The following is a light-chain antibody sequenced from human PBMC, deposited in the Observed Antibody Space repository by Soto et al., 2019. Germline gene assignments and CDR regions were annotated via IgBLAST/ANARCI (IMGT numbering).Light chain of an antibody. Sequence: DIQMTQSPSSLSASVGDSATITCRASQSVSSNLNWYQQKPGKAPKLLIYGASSLQSGVPSRFSGSGSGTEFTLTISSLEPEDFAVYYCQQYNSSPRTFGQGTKVDIK. CDR1: QSVSSN. J-gene: IGKJ1*01. V-gene: IGKV1-39*01. CDR3: QQYNSSPRT. CDR2: GAS.